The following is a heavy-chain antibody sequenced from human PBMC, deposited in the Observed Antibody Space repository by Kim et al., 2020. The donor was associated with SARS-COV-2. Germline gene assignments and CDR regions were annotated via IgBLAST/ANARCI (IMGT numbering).Heavy chain of an antibody. CDR2: T. V-gene: IGHV4-34*01. Sequence: TNSNPSLKSRVTISVDTSKNQFSLKLSSVTAADTAVYYCATIAVAGTGGYWGQGTLVTVSS. J-gene: IGHJ4*02. D-gene: IGHD6-19*01. CDR3: ATIAVAGTGGY.